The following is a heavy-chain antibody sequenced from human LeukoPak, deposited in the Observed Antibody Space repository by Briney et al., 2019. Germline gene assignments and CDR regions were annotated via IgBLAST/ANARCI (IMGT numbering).Heavy chain of an antibody. CDR1: GYTFTSYD. V-gene: IGHV1-18*01. D-gene: IGHD6-19*01. CDR2: ISAYNGNT. Sequence: ASVKVSCKASGYTFTSYDISWVRQAPGQGLEWMGWISAYNGNTNYAQKLQGRVTMTTDTSTSTAYMELRSLRSDDTAVYYCASASSGWSYGMDVWGQGTTVTVSS. J-gene: IGHJ6*02. CDR3: ASASSGWSYGMDV.